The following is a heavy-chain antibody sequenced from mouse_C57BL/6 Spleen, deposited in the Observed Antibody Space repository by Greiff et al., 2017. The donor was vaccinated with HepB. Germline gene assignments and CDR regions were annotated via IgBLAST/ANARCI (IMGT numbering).Heavy chain of an antibody. CDR1: GFSLTSYG. J-gene: IGHJ4*01. D-gene: IGHD2-5*01. CDR2: IWRGGST. Sequence: VKLMESGPGLVQPSQSLSITCTVSGFSLTSYGVHWVRQSPGKGLEWLGVIWRGGSTDYNAAFMSRLSITKDNSKSQVFFKMNSLQADDTAIYYCAKTPYSNYGAMDYWGQGTSVTVSS. CDR3: AKTPYSNYGAMDY. V-gene: IGHV2-5*01.